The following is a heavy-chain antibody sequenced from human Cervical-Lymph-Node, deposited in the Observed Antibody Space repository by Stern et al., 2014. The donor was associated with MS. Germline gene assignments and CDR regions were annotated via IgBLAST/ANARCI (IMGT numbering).Heavy chain of an antibody. Sequence: VQPVESGAEVKKPGSSVKVSCKASGGTFSSYGISWVRQAPGQGLEWMGGIIPIFGTANYAQKFQGRVTITADESTSTAYMELSSLRSEDTAVYYCARTDKYCSSASCSGNWFDPWGQGTLVTVSS. CDR3: ARTDKYCSSASCSGNWFDP. V-gene: IGHV1-69*01. CDR1: GGTFSSYG. CDR2: IIPIFGTA. J-gene: IGHJ5*02. D-gene: IGHD2-2*01.